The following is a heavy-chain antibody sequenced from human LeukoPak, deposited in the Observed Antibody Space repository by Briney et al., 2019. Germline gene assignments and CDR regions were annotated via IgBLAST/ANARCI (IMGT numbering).Heavy chain of an antibody. CDR3: ATLDTAMVMNFGY. D-gene: IGHD5-18*01. Sequence: GGSLRLSCAASGLTFRRDWMSWVRQAPGKGLEWVAMIKQDGSDRYYVDSVKGRFTISSDNTKNSLNLQMNSLRAEDTAVYYCATLDTAMVMNFGYWGQGTLVTVSS. V-gene: IGHV3-7*01. CDR2: IKQDGSDR. CDR1: GLTFRRDW. J-gene: IGHJ4*02.